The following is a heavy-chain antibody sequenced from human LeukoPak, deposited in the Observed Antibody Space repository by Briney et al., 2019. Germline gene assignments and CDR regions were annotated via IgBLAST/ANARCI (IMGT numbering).Heavy chain of an antibody. J-gene: IGHJ3*02. CDR2: VASDGSQT. Sequence: GGSLRLSCAASGFAFNTYAMHWVRQAPGQGLQWVAAVASDGSQTFYIESVRGRFTISRDNSKNTLYLQMNTLRAEDTAVYFCARERQDTIVHSGAFDIWGQGTMVTVSS. D-gene: IGHD3-10*01. CDR1: GFAFNTYA. CDR3: ARERQDTIVHSGAFDI. V-gene: IGHV3-30*19.